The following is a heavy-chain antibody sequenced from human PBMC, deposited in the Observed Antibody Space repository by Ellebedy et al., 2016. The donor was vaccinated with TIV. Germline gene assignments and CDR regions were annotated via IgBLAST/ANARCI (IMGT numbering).Heavy chain of an antibody. CDR3: AREDAHDTTT. CDR1: GYSISSGFY. J-gene: IGHJ5*02. D-gene: IGHD1-14*01. Sequence: SETLSLTCTVSGYSISSGFYWGWIRQPPGKGLEWIGNIYHGGFTYYNPSLQSRVTISADTSKNQFPLRLTSVTAADTAVYYCAREDAHDTTTWGQGTLVTVSS. V-gene: IGHV4-38-2*02. CDR2: IYHGGFT.